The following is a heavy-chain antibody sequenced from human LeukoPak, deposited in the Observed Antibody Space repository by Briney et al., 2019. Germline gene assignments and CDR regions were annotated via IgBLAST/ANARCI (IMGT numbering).Heavy chain of an antibody. D-gene: IGHD3-16*02. J-gene: IGHJ4*02. V-gene: IGHV1-18*01. CDR2: ISAYNGNT. CDR1: GYTFTSYG. CDR3: ARDQDEINDYVWGSYRYPFDY. Sequence: ASVKVSCKASGYTFTSYGISWVRQAPGQGLEWMGWISAYNGNTNYAQKLQGRVTMTTDTSTSTAYMELRCLRSDDTAVYYCARDQDEINDYVWGSYRYPFDYWGQGTLVTVSS.